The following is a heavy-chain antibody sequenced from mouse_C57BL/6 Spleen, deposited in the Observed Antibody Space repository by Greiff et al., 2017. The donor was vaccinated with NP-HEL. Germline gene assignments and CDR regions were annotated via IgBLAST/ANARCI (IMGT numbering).Heavy chain of an antibody. CDR2: IRYDGSN. CDR1: GYSFTSGYY. J-gene: IGHJ4*01. Sequence: EVKLMESGPGLVKPSQSLSLTCSVTGYSFTSGYYWNWIRQLPGNKLEWMGYIRYDGSNNYNPSLKNRISITRDTSKNQFFLKLNSVTTEDTATYYCAREEGDYWGQGTSVTVSS. CDR3: AREEGDY. V-gene: IGHV3-6*01.